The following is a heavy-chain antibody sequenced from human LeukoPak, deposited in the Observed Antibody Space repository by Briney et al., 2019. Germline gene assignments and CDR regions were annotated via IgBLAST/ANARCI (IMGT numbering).Heavy chain of an antibody. CDR2: IYYSGHT. CDR3: ARQSRDTYGPGFDF. D-gene: IGHD5-18*01. J-gene: IGHJ4*02. V-gene: IGHV4-59*08. Sequence: PSETLSLTCTVSGGSISSYYWSWIRQPPGKGLEWIGYIYYSGHTNYNPSLKSRVTISVDTSKNQFSLKLSSVTAADTAVYYCARQSRDTYGPGFDFWGQGALVTVSS. CDR1: GGSISSYY.